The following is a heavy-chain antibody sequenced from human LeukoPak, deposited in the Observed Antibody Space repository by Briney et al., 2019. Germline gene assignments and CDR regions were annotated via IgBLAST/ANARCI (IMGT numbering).Heavy chain of an antibody. V-gene: IGHV4-39*01. CDR1: GGSISSSSDY. CDR2: IYYSGST. CDR3: ARVYYYDSSGYYWLGAFDI. D-gene: IGHD3-22*01. J-gene: IGHJ3*02. Sequence: PSETLSLTCTVSGGSISSSSDYWGWIRQPPGKGLEWIGSIYYSGSTYYNPSLKSRVTISVDTSKNQSSLKLSSVTAADTAVYYCARVYYYDSSGYYWLGAFDIWGQGTMVTVSS.